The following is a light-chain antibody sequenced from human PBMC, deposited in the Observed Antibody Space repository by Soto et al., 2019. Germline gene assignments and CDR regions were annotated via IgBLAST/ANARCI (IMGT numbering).Light chain of an antibody. CDR3: SSYAGNNSLV. CDR2: EVT. CDR1: SNDVGTYNY. V-gene: IGLV2-8*01. Sequence: QSVLTQPPSASGSPGQSVAISCTGTSNDVGTYNYVSWYQQHPGKAPKLMISEVTKRPSGVPDRFSGSKSGNTASLTVSGLQAEDEADYYCSSYAGNNSLVFGGGTQLTVL. J-gene: IGLJ3*02.